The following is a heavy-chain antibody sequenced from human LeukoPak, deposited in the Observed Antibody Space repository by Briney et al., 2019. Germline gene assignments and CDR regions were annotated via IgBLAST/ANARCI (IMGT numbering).Heavy chain of an antibody. D-gene: IGHD4-23*01. V-gene: IGHV3-7*01. J-gene: IGHJ4*02. CDR1: GFTFSSYW. Sequence: HPGGSLRLSCAASGFTFSSYWMSWVRQAPGKGLEWVANIKQDGSEKYYVDSVKGRFTISRDNAKNSLYLQMSSLRAEDTAVYYCASRWPYAEFDYWGQGTLVTVSS. CDR2: IKQDGSEK. CDR3: ASRWPYAEFDY.